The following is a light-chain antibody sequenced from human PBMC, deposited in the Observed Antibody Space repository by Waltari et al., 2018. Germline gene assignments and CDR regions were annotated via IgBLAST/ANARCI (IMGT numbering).Light chain of an antibody. CDR2: RNN. V-gene: IGLV1-47*01. Sequence: QSVLTQPPSASGPPGQGVTISCSGSSSNIRSNSDTWDQQPPGPAPKLLIYRNNQRPSGVPDRFSGSKSGTSASLAISGLRSEDEADYYCAAWDDSLSGRVFGGGTKLTVL. CDR1: SSNIRSNS. J-gene: IGLJ2*01. CDR3: AAWDDSLSGRV.